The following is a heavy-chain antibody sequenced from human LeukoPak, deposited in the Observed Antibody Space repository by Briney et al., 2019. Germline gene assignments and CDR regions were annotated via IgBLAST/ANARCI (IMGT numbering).Heavy chain of an antibody. CDR1: GYTFTGYY. Sequence: GASVKVSCKASGYTFTGYYMHWVRQAPGQGLEWMGWINPNSGGTNYAQKFQGRVTMTRDTSISTAYMELRSLRSDDTAVYYCARDYILTGYYYFDYWGQGTLVTVSS. CDR2: INPNSGGT. D-gene: IGHD3-9*01. J-gene: IGHJ4*02. CDR3: ARDYILTGYYYFDY. V-gene: IGHV1-2*02.